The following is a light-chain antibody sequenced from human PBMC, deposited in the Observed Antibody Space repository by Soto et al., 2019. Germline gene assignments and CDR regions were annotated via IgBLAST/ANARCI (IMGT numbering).Light chain of an antibody. CDR2: AAS. CDR1: QSVSSTY. Sequence: EIVLTQSPGTLSLSPGERATLSCRASQSVSSTYLAWYQQKPGQAPRLLIYAASSRATGIPDRISGSGSGTDFTLTISRLDPEDFAVYYCQQYGSSPRTFGQGTKVEIK. J-gene: IGKJ1*01. CDR3: QQYGSSPRT. V-gene: IGKV3-20*01.